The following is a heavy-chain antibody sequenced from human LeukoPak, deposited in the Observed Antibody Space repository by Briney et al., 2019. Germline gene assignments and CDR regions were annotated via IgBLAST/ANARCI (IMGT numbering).Heavy chain of an antibody. CDR2: INPNSGGT. CDR1: GYTFTGYY. Sequence: ASVKVSCKASGYTFTGYYMHWLRQAPGQGLEWMGWINPNSGGTNYAQKFQGRVTMTRDTSISAAFLELSMLTSDDTAVYYCARGGSTIVVVPASNLPSDYWGQGTLVTVSS. D-gene: IGHD2-2*01. V-gene: IGHV1-2*02. J-gene: IGHJ4*02. CDR3: ARGGSTIVVVPASNLPSDY.